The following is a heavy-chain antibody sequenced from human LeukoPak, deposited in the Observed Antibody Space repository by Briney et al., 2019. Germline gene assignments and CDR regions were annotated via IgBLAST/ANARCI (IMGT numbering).Heavy chain of an antibody. V-gene: IGHV4-34*01. J-gene: IGHJ3*02. CDR3: ASPYGDYNGAFDI. D-gene: IGHD4-17*01. Sequence: SETLSLTCAVHGGSFSGYYWSWIRQPPGKGLEWIGEINHSGSTNYNPSLKSRVTISVDTSKNQFSLKLSSVTAADTAVYYCASPYGDYNGAFDIWGQGTMVTVSS. CDR2: INHSGST. CDR1: GGSFSGYY.